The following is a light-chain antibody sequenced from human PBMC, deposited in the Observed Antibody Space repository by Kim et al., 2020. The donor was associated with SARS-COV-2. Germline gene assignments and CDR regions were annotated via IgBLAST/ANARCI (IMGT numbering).Light chain of an antibody. Sequence: LSASVGDRVTITCRASQSISSWLAWYQQKPGKAPKLLIYDASSLESGVPSRFSGSGSGTEFTLTISSLQPDDFATYYCQQYNSFLFGGGTKVDIK. J-gene: IGKJ4*02. V-gene: IGKV1-5*01. CDR2: DAS. CDR1: QSISSW. CDR3: QQYNSFL.